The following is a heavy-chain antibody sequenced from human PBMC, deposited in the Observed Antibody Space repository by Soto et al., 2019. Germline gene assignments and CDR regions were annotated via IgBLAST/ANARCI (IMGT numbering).Heavy chain of an antibody. V-gene: IGHV4-59*01. Sequence: SETLSLTCTVSGGSIISYYWSWIRQPPGKGLEWIGYIYYSGSTNYNPSLKSRVTISVDTSKNQFSLKLSSVTAADTAVYYCARGEGRDGYNLGVYYYYGMDVWGQGTTVTVSS. D-gene: IGHD5-12*01. CDR3: ARGEGRDGYNLGVYYYYGMDV. CDR1: GGSIISYY. J-gene: IGHJ6*02. CDR2: IYYSGST.